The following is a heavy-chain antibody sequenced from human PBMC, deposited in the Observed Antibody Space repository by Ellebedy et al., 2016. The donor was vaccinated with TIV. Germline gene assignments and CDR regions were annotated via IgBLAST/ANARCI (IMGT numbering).Heavy chain of an antibody. CDR1: GFTFSGYW. CDR2: ICPFGETV. V-gene: IGHV3-11*01. J-gene: IGHJ4*02. CDR3: VTHHLPQWPPFFEN. Sequence: PGGSLRLSCAASGFTFSGYWMSWVRQPPGRGLQRVASICPFGETVFLADSVEGRLSLSRDNTQNSMFLHMSSLRVDDTAIYYFVTHHLPQWPPFFENWGQGALVTVAS. D-gene: IGHD6-19*01.